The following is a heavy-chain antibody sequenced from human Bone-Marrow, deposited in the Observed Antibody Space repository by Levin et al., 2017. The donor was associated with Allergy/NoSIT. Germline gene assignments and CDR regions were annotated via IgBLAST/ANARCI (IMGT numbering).Heavy chain of an antibody. CDR2: IGNNGGST. Sequence: QPGGSLRLSCSASGFTFTTYAMHWVRQAAGKGLEYVSSIGNNGGSTYYADSVKGRFTISRDNSKNTLYLQMSSLRAEDTAVYYCVKDRDASTRRRGDFDIWGQATMVTVSP. J-gene: IGHJ3*02. CDR3: VKDRDASTRRRGDFDI. V-gene: IGHV3-64D*06. CDR1: GFTFTTYA. D-gene: IGHD2-2*01.